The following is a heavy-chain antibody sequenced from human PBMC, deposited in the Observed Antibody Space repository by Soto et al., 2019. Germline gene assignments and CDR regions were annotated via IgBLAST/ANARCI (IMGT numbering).Heavy chain of an antibody. CDR2: ISWDSSTI. D-gene: IGHD2-15*01. Sequence: EVQLVESGGGLGQPGRSLRLSCAASGFTFDNCGMHWFRQAPGKGLEWVAGISWDSSTIGYADSVKCRFIISRDDAKTSLYLQMDSLRGEDTPLSYCVQRRYPTMATPLDHWGQGTQVIVSS. V-gene: IGHV3-9*01. J-gene: IGHJ4*02. CDR1: GFTFDNCG. CDR3: VQRRYPTMATPLDH.